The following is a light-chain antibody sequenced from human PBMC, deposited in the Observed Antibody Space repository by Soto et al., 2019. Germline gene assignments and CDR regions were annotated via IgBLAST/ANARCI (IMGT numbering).Light chain of an antibody. CDR2: GAS. CDR1: QSVRSNY. V-gene: IGKV3-20*01. CDR3: HQYGISPGT. J-gene: IGKJ2*01. Sequence: EIVLTQSPGTLSLSPGERATLSCRASQSVRSNYLAWYQQKPGQAPSPLSYGASTRATGIPDRFSGSGSGTDFTLTLTRLEPEDLEVYYCHQYGISPGTFGQGTKREIK.